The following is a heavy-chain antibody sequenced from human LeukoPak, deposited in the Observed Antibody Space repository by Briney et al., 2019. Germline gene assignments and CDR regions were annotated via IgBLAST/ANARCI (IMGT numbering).Heavy chain of an antibody. D-gene: IGHD2-21*02. CDR3: AKVAYCGGDCYQTDLDY. CDR2: ISGSGGST. CDR1: GFTFSNYY. V-gene: IGHV3-23*01. Sequence: GGSLRLSCAASGFTFSNYYMSWVRQAPGKGLEWVSAISGSGGSTYYADSVKGRFTISRDNSKNTLYLQMNSLRAEDTAVYYCAKVAYCGGDCYQTDLDYWGQGTLVTVSS. J-gene: IGHJ4*02.